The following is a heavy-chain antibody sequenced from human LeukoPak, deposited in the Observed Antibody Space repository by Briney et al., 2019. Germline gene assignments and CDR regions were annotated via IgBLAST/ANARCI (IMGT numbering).Heavy chain of an antibody. CDR3: ARDQGLRGALGFDY. V-gene: IGHV1-2*02. J-gene: IGHJ4*02. CDR1: GYTFTGYY. CDR2: INPNSGGT. Sequence: ASVKVSCKASGYTFTGYYMHWVRQAPGQGLEWMGWINPNSGGTNYAQKFQGRVTMTRDTSISTAYMELSRLRSDDTAVYYCARDQGLRGALGFDYWGQGTLVTVSS. D-gene: IGHD3-10*01.